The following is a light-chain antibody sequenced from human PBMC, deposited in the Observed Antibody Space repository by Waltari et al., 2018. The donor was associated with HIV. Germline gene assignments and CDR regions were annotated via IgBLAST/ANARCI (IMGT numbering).Light chain of an antibody. Sequence: QSALTQPRSVSGSPGQSVTISCTGSSSDVGGYKYVSWYEQHPGKAPKLMIYDVSKRPSGVPDRFSGSKSGNTASLTISGLQAEDEADYYCCSYAGSYSYVFGTGTEVTVL. CDR1: SSDVGGYKY. V-gene: IGLV2-11*01. CDR3: CSYAGSYSYV. J-gene: IGLJ1*01. CDR2: DVS.